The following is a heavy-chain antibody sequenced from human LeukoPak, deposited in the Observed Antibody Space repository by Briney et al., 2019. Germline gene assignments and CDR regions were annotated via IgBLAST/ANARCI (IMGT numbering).Heavy chain of an antibody. V-gene: IGHV1-18*01. J-gene: IGHJ4*02. D-gene: IGHD6-13*01. CDR1: GYTFTSYG. Sequence: GASVKVSCKASGYTFTSYGISWVRQAPGQGLEWMGWISAYNGNTNYAQKLQGRVTMTTDTSTSTAYMELRSLRSDDTAVYYCARWGIGDSSSWYRDPGDYWGQGTLVTVSS. CDR2: ISAYNGNT. CDR3: ARWGIGDSSSWYRDPGDY.